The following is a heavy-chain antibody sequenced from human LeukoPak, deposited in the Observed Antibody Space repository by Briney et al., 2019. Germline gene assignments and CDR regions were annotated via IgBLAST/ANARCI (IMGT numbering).Heavy chain of an antibody. CDR3: ARDLSGVTGYTYGRGIDY. D-gene: IGHD5-18*01. V-gene: IGHV3-21*01. CDR1: GFTFINYS. Sequence: GGSLRLSCTASGFTFINYSMNWVRQAPGKGLEWVSSISTNSAFIYYADSVRGRFTISRDNSKNTLYLQMNSLRAEDTADCARDLSGVTGYTYGRGIDYWGQGTLVTVSS. J-gene: IGHJ4*02. CDR2: ISTNSAFI.